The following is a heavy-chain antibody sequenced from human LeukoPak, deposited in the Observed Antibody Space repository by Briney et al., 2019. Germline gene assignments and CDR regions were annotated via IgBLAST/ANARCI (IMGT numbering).Heavy chain of an antibody. CDR3: ARDHEGYSSGWYAVNAFDI. CDR2: FSGYNGNT. V-gene: IGHV1-18*01. D-gene: IGHD6-19*01. CDR1: GYTFTSYG. J-gene: IGHJ3*02. Sequence: ASVKVSCKASGYTFTSYGISWVRQAPGQGLEWIGWFSGYNGNTNYAQKLQGRVTMTTDTSTSTAYMELRSLRSDDTAVYYCARDHEGYSSGWYAVNAFDIWGQGTMVTVSS.